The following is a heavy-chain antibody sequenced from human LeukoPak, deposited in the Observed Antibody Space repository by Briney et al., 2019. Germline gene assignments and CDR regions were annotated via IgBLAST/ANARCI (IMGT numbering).Heavy chain of an antibody. CDR2: IGASGSDT. J-gene: IGHJ4*02. CDR1: GFIFGSYA. CDR3: AKYGHWRDFHY. Sequence: GGSLRLSCAASGFIFGSYAMTWVRQAPGEGLEWVSAIGASGSDTYYADSVKGRFTISRDESKNTLSLQMNSLRAEDTAIYYCAKYGHWRDFHYWGQGTLVTVSS. V-gene: IGHV3-23*01. D-gene: IGHD1-1*01.